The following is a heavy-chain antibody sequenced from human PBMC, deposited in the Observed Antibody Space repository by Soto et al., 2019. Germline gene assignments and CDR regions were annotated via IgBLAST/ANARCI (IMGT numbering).Heavy chain of an antibody. D-gene: IGHD5-12*01. V-gene: IGHV3-11*01. CDR2: ISSSGSTI. J-gene: IGHJ4*02. CDR1: GFTLSDYY. Sequence: GGSLRLSCAASGFTLSDYYMSWIRQAPGKGLEWVSYISSSGSTIYYADSVKGRFTISRDNAKNSLYLQMNSLRAEDTAVYYCARAEEGWLQLRQHIDYWGQGTLVTVSS. CDR3: ARAEEGWLQLRQHIDY.